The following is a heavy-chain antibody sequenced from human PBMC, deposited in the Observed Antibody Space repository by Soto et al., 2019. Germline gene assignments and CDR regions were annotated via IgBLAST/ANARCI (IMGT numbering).Heavy chain of an antibody. D-gene: IGHD3-10*01. Sequence: QLQLQESGPGLVKPSETLSLTCTVSGGSISSSSYYWGWIRLPPGKGLEWIGCIHYSGSTYYNPSLKSLVTIAVGTSQNQFSLKLRSVTAADTAVYYCAGLTTTHYNWLRWFDPWGQGTLVTVSS. CDR1: GGSISSSSYY. V-gene: IGHV4-39*01. CDR3: AGLTTTHYNWLRWFDP. J-gene: IGHJ5*02. CDR2: IHYSGST.